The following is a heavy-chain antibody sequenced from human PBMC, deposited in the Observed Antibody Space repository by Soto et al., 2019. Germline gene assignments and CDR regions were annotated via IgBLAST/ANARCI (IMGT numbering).Heavy chain of an antibody. J-gene: IGHJ3*02. D-gene: IGHD2-15*01. CDR3: AKTLGYCSGGSCVGDDI. V-gene: IGHV3-23*01. CDR2: ISGSGGST. CDR1: GFTFSSYA. Sequence: PGGSLRLSCAASGFTFSSYAMSWVRQAPGKGLEWVSAISGSGGSTYYADSVKGRFTISRDNSKNTLYLQMNSLRAEDTAVYYCAKTLGYCSGGSCVGDDISGQGTMVTVSS.